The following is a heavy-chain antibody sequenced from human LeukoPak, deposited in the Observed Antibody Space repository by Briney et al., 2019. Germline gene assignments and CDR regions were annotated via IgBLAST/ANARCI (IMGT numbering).Heavy chain of an antibody. CDR3: TRENYVPDS. Sequence: QAGGSLRLSCAASGFTFSSYAMHWVRQTPGKGLEWVASISDGGSATYYVDSVRGRFTISRDDAKNSLFLQMNGLRADDTAVYYCTRENYVPDSWGQGTLVTVSS. J-gene: IGHJ4*02. CDR1: GFTFSSYA. V-gene: IGHV3-7*03. D-gene: IGHD3-10*02. CDR2: ISDGGSAT.